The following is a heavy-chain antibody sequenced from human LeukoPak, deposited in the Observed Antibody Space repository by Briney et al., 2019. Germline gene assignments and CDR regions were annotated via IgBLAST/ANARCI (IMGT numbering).Heavy chain of an antibody. CDR1: GYTFTSYG. CDR2: ISAYNGNT. CDR3: ARGYWSHARGETFDY. Sequence: ASVKVSCKSSGYTFTSYGIRWVRQAPGQGLEWMGWISAYNGNTNYAQKLQGRVTMNTDTSTSTAYMELRSLRSDDTAVYYCARGYWSHARGETFDYWGQGTLVTVPS. J-gene: IGHJ4*02. D-gene: IGHD3-16*01. V-gene: IGHV1-18*01.